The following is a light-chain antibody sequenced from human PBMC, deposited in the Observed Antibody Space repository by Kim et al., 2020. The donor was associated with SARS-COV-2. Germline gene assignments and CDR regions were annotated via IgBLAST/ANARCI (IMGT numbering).Light chain of an antibody. J-gene: IGLJ2*01. V-gene: IGLV3-19*01. Sequence: SSELTQDPAVSVALGQTVRITCQGDSLRTYYAAWYQQKPGQAPVLVIYGKNDRPSGIPDRFSGSSSGNIASLTIAGAQADDEADYYCKSQNTNTNVVFGGGTQLTVL. CDR2: GKN. CDR3: KSQNTNTNVV. CDR1: SLRTYY.